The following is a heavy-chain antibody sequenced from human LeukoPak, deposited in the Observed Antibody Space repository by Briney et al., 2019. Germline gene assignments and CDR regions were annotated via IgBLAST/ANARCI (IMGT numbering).Heavy chain of an antibody. J-gene: IGHJ3*02. Sequence: SETLSLTCTVSGGSISSYYWSWIRQPPGKGLEWIGYIYYGGSTNYNPSLKSRVTISVDTSKNQFSLKLSSVTAADTAVYYCASGIRPDAFDIWGHGTMVTVSS. CDR1: GGSISSYY. D-gene: IGHD1-14*01. CDR2: IYYGGST. V-gene: IGHV4-59*01. CDR3: ASGIRPDAFDI.